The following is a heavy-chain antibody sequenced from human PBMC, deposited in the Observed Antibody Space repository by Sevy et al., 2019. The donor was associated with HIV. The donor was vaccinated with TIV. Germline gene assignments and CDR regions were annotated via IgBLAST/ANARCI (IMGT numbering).Heavy chain of an antibody. D-gene: IGHD6-13*01. V-gene: IGHV3-23*01. J-gene: IGHJ4*02. CDR2: ISGSGGST. Sequence: GGSLRLSCAASGFTFSSYAMSWVRQAPGKGLEWVSAISGSGGSTYYADSVKGRFTISRDNSKNTLYLQMNSLRAEDTAVHYCAKADLIAAAGLIFDYWGQGTLVNVSS. CDR3: AKADLIAAAGLIFDY. CDR1: GFTFSSYA.